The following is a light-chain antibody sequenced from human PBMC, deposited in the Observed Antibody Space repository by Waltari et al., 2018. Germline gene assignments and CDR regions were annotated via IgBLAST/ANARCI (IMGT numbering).Light chain of an antibody. CDR2: INH. CDR3: QSYDDSLSGYV. J-gene: IGLJ3*02. V-gene: IGLV1-40*01. CDR1: SSNIGAGHD. Sequence: QSVLTQPPSVSGAPGQRVTISCTGSSSNIGAGHDVHWYQQLPGRAPRPLTSINHHRPAGVPDRISGSTSGTSASLVITGLQAEDEAEFYCQSYDDSLSGYVFGGGTKLTVL.